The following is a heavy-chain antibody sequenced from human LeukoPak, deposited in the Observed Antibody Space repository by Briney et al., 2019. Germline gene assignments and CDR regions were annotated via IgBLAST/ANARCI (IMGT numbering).Heavy chain of an antibody. CDR2: ISGSGGST. V-gene: IGHV3-23*01. D-gene: IGHD3-10*01. CDR1: GFTFSSYA. Sequence: GGSLRLSCAASGFTFSSYAMSWVRQAPGKGLEWVSAISGSGGSTYYADSVKGWFTISRDNSKNTLYLQMNSLRAEDTAVYYCAKYRYYGSGSYRDAFDIWGQGTMVTVSS. J-gene: IGHJ3*02. CDR3: AKYRYYGSGSYRDAFDI.